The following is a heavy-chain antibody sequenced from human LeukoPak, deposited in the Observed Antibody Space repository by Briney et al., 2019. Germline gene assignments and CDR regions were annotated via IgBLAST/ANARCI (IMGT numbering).Heavy chain of an antibody. CDR2: ISSSSSTI. CDR3: ARPLSRYIVAPIQAFDI. V-gene: IGHV3-48*01. D-gene: IGHD5-12*01. J-gene: IGHJ3*02. Sequence: GGSLRLSCAASGFTFSSYSMNWVRQAPGKGLEWVSYISSSSSTIYYADSVKGRFTISRDNAKNSLYLQMNGLRAEDTAVYYCARPLSRYIVAPIQAFDIWGQGKMVTVSS. CDR1: GFTFSSYS.